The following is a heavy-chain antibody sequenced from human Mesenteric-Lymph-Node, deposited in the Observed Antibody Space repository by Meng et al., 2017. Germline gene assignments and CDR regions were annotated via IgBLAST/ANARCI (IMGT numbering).Heavy chain of an antibody. J-gene: IGHJ4*02. D-gene: IGHD3-16*01. CDR1: GFIFSDYD. V-gene: IGHV3-48*03. CDR2: ISKSGSTM. Sequence: GESLKISCVGYGFIFSDYDMNWVRQAPGKGLEWIAYISKSGSTMWYADSVQGRFTISRDNAQKSLFLQMHSLRAEDTAIYYCARDSDDYLWEAAYFFDFWGQGTLVTVSS. CDR3: ARDSDDYLWEAAYFFDF.